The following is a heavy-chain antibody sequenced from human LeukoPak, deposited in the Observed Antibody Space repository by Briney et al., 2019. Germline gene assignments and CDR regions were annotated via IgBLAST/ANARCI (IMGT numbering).Heavy chain of an antibody. J-gene: IGHJ4*02. CDR1: GFTFSSYG. CDR2: IRFDGTNK. CDR3: AKDHYGSGSYYFEY. V-gene: IGHV3-30*02. D-gene: IGHD3-10*01. Sequence: GGSLRLSCAASGFTFSSYGMHWVRQAPGKGLEWVSFIRFDGTNKYYADSVKGRFTISRDNSRNTLYLQMNSLRAEDTAVYYCAKDHYGSGSYYFEYWGQGTLVTVSS.